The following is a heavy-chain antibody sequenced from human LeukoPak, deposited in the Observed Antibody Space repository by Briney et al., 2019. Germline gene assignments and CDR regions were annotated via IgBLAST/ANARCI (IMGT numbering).Heavy chain of an antibody. CDR1: GDSINSYY. CDR3: ARAPNYYDSSGYLTTGS. V-gene: IGHV4-59*12. CDR2: IYYSGST. D-gene: IGHD3-22*01. Sequence: PSETLSLTCTVSGDSINSYYWSWIRQPPGKGLEWIGYIYYSGSTYYNPSLKSRVTISVDTSKNQFSLKLSSVTAADTAVYYCARAPNYYDSSGYLTTGSWGQGTLVTVSS. J-gene: IGHJ4*02.